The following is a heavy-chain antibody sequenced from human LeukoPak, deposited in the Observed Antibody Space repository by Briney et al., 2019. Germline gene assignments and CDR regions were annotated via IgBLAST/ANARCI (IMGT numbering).Heavy chain of an antibody. D-gene: IGHD6-13*01. CDR3: ARDLSSSPYYYGMDV. CDR1: GGSISSYY. CDR2: IYTSGST. Sequence: PSETLSLTCTVSGGSISSYYWSWIRQPAGKGLEWIGRIYTSGSTNYNPSLKSRVTMSVDTSKNQFPLKLSSVTAADTAVYYCARDLSSSPYYYGMDVWGQGTTVTVSS. V-gene: IGHV4-4*07. J-gene: IGHJ6*02.